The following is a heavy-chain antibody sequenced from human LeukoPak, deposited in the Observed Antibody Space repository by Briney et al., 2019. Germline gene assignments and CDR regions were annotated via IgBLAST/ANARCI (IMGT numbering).Heavy chain of an antibody. Sequence: AETLSLTCTVSGFTISSYALSWIRQPPGKGLEWIGRIYTSGSTNYNPSLKSRVTMSVDTSKNQFSLKLSSVTAADTAVYYCARGRPLWFGELQPSYFDYWGQGTLVTVSS. D-gene: IGHD3-10*01. CDR3: ARGRPLWFGELQPSYFDY. CDR2: IYTSGST. CDR1: GFTISSYA. J-gene: IGHJ4*02. V-gene: IGHV4-4*07.